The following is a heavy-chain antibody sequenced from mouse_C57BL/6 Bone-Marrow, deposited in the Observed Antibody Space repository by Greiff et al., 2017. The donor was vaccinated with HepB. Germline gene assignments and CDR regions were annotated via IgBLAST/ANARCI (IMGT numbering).Heavy chain of an antibody. J-gene: IGHJ3*01. Sequence: VQLQQSGAELVRPGASVKLSCTASGFNIKDDYMHWVKQRPEQGLEWIGWIDPENGDTEYASKFQGKATITAYTSSNTAYLQLSSLTSEDTAVYYCTTYYDYDFAWFAYWGQGTLVTVAA. CDR1: GFNIKDDY. V-gene: IGHV14-4*01. D-gene: IGHD2-4*01. CDR2: IDPENGDT. CDR3: TTYYDYDFAWFAY.